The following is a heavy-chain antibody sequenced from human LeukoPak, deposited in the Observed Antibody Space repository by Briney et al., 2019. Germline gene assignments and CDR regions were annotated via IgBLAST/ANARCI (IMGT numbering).Heavy chain of an antibody. CDR3: ARERGYSYGLSAFDI. Sequence: ASVKVSCKASGYTFTGYYMHWVRQAPGQGLEWMGWINPNSGGTNYAQKFQGRVTMTRDTPISTAYMEPSRLRCDDTAVYYCARERGYSYGLSAFDIWGQGTMVTVSS. J-gene: IGHJ3*02. CDR2: INPNSGGT. CDR1: GYTFTGYY. D-gene: IGHD5-18*01. V-gene: IGHV1-2*02.